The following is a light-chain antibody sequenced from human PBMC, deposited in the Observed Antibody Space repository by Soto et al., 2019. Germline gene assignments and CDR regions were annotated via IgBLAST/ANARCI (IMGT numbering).Light chain of an antibody. J-gene: IGLJ2*01. CDR3: SSYAGSSARVV. CDR1: STDFENYNL. CDR2: EGT. Sequence: QSALTQPASVSGSPGQSITISCTRSSTDFENYNLVSWYQHCPDKAPKLIIYEGTKRPSEISDRFSGSESDTTASLIISGLQPADEADYYCSSYAGSSARVVFGGGTK. V-gene: IGLV2-23*01.